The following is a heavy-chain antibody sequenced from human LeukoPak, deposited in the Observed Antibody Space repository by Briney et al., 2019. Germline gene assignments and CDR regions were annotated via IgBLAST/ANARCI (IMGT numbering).Heavy chain of an antibody. Sequence: PGGSLRLSCAASGFTLGAYWMHWVRQAPGKGLVWVSRVKYDGSTTAYADSVKGRFTISRDNTRNTLYLEMNSLRVEDTAVYYCARDLNWLLFDYWGQGALVTVSS. CDR2: VKYDGSTT. J-gene: IGHJ4*02. CDR1: GFTLGAYW. CDR3: ARDLNWLLFDY. V-gene: IGHV3-74*01. D-gene: IGHD3/OR15-3a*01.